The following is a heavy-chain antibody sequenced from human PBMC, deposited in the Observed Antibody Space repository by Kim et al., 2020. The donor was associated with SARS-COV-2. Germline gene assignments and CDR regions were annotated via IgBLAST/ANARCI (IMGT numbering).Heavy chain of an antibody. V-gene: IGHV3-33*01. CDR2: IWYDGSNK. Sequence: GGSLRLSCAASGFTFSSYGMHWVRQAPGKGLEWVAVIWYDGSNKYYADSVKGRFTISRDNSKNTLYLQMNSLRAEDTAVYYCAREHYEFWSGYPTYNWFDPWGEGALVTVSS. J-gene: IGHJ5*02. D-gene: IGHD3-3*01. CDR3: AREHYEFWSGYPTYNWFDP. CDR1: GFTFSSYG.